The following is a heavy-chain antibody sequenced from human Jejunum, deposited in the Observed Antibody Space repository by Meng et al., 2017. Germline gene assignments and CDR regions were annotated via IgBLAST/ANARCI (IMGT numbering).Heavy chain of an antibody. D-gene: IGHD2-2*03. CDR2: INPNSGGT. CDR1: GYTFTVKY. Sequence: QGQLGQCGAEVKKPGASVNVSCKASGYTFTVKYMHWVRQAPGQGLELIGWINPNSGGTNYPQKFQGRVTMTSDTSISTAYMELSRLRSDDTAVYYCARDGLGGDGFDIWGQGTMVTVSS. J-gene: IGHJ3*02. CDR3: ARDGLGGDGFDI. V-gene: IGHV1-2*02.